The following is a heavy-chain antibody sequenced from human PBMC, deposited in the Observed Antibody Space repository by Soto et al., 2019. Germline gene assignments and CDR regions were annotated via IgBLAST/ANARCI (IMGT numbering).Heavy chain of an antibody. V-gene: IGHV4-59*01. CDR3: ASFSNYYYYYMDV. D-gene: IGHD4-4*01. Sequence: SETLSLTCTVSGGSISSYYWSWIRQPPGKGLEWIGYIYYSGSTNYNPSLKSRVTISVDTSKNQFSLKLSSVTAADTAVYYCASFSNYYYYYMDVWGKGTTVTVSS. J-gene: IGHJ6*03. CDR2: IYYSGST. CDR1: GGSISSYY.